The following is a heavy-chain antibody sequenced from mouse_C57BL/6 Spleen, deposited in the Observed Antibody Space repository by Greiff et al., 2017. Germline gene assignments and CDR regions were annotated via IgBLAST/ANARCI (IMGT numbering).Heavy chain of an antibody. J-gene: IGHJ2*01. CDR3: ARSELFDY. Sequence: EVQLQQSGPELVKPGASVKISCKASGYTFTDYYMNWVKQSHGKSLEWIGDINPNNGGTSYNQKFKGKATLTVDKSSSTAYMELRSLTSEDSAVYYCARSELFDYGGQGTTLTVSS. V-gene: IGHV1-26*01. CDR2: INPNNGGT. CDR1: GYTFTDYY.